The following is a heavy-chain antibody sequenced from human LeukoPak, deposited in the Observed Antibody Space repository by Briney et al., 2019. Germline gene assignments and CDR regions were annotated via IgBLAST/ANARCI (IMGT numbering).Heavy chain of an antibody. Sequence: SGGSLRLSCAASGFTFDDYGMSWVRQAPGKGLEWVSGINWIGGSTVYADSVKGRFYISRDNAKNSLYLQMNSLRAEDTALYYCARAPSVWYFDLWGRGTLVTVSS. CDR1: GFTFDDYG. CDR3: ARAPSVWYFDL. V-gene: IGHV3-20*04. CDR2: INWIGGST. J-gene: IGHJ2*01. D-gene: IGHD3-10*01.